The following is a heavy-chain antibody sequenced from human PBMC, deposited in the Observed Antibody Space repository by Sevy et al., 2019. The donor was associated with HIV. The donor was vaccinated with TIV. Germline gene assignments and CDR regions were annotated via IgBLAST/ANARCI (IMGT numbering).Heavy chain of an antibody. CDR1: GFTFSSYG. CDR2: IRYDGSNK. Sequence: GSLRLSCAASGFTFSSYGMHWVRQAPGKGLEWVAFIRYDGSNKYYADSVKGRFTISRDNSKNTLYLQMNSLRAGDTAVYYCAKEPADYGDYEYFDYWGQGTLVTVSS. CDR3: AKEPADYGDYEYFDY. J-gene: IGHJ4*02. V-gene: IGHV3-30*02. D-gene: IGHD4-17*01.